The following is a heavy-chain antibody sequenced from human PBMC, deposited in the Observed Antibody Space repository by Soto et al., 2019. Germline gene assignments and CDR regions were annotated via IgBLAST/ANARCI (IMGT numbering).Heavy chain of an antibody. Sequence: ASVKVSCKASGYTFTSYYMHWGRQPPGQGLEWMGIINPSGGSTSYAQKFQGRVTMTRDTSTSTVYMELSSLRSEDTAVYYCASSGSGSLYYFDYWGQGTLVTVSS. CDR3: ASSGSGSLYYFDY. CDR2: INPSGGST. J-gene: IGHJ4*02. V-gene: IGHV1-46*03. CDR1: GYTFTSYY. D-gene: IGHD3-10*01.